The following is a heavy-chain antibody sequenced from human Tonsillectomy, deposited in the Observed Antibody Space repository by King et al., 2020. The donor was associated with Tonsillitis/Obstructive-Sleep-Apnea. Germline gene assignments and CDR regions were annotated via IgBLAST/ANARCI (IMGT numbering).Heavy chain of an antibody. D-gene: IGHD3-22*01. CDR3: TKAYYDSSEDYYYCIDV. CDR2: ISGSGRST. J-gene: IGHJ6*02. CDR1: GFTFSSYA. V-gene: IGHV3-23*04. Sequence: VQLVESGGGLVQPGGSLRLSCAASGFTFSSYAMSWVRQAPGKGLEWVSAISGSGRSTYYADSVKGRFTISRDNSKNTLFLLMNSLRAEDTAVYYCTKAYYDSSEDYYYCIDVWGQGTTVTVSS.